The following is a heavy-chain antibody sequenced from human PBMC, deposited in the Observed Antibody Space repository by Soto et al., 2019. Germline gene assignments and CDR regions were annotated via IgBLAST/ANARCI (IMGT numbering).Heavy chain of an antibody. V-gene: IGHV1-69*02. CDR2: IIPMLPVT. Sequence: QVHLIQSGAEVKKPGSSVKVSCKAAGGTFNTYTLFWVRQAPGHGLEWMGRIIPMLPVTNSAQKFQGRLTLPAHKSTGTAFMELTSLKSDDTAVYYCSIGSWSAETFDVWGQGTMVTVSS. J-gene: IGHJ3*01. CDR1: GGTFNTYT. D-gene: IGHD2-2*01. CDR3: SIGSWSAETFDV.